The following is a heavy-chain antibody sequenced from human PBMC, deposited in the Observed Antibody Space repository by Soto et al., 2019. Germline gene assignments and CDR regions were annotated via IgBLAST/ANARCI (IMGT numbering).Heavy chain of an antibody. V-gene: IGHV3-33*01. Sequence: QVQLVESGGGVVQPGRSRRLSCAASGFTFSSYGMHWVRQAPGKGREWVAVIWYDGSNKYYADSVKGRFTISRDNSKNTLFLQMNSLRAEDTAVYYCATGLGYCSGGSCYSAPYYFDYWGQGTLVTVSS. D-gene: IGHD2-15*01. CDR3: ATGLGYCSGGSCYSAPYYFDY. CDR1: GFTFSSYG. CDR2: IWYDGSNK. J-gene: IGHJ4*02.